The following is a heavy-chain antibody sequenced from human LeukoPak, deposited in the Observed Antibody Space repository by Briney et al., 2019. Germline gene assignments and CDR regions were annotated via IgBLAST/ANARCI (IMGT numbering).Heavy chain of an antibody. Sequence: PGRSLRLSCAASGFTFSSYGMHWVRPAPGKGLEWVSSISSSSSYIYYADSVKGRFTISRDNAKNSLYLQMNSLRAEDTAVYYCARVAVGATPFDYWGQGTLVTVSS. CDR3: ARVAVGATPFDY. V-gene: IGHV3-21*01. CDR2: ISSSSSYI. CDR1: GFTFSSYG. J-gene: IGHJ4*02. D-gene: IGHD1-26*01.